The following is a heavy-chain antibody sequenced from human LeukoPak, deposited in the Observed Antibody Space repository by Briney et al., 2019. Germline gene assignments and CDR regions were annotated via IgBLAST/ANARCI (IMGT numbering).Heavy chain of an antibody. CDR1: GFTFSTYW. V-gene: IGHV3-7*03. J-gene: IGHJ6*03. Sequence: PGGSLRLSCAASGFTFSTYWMSWVRQAPGKGLEWVANINQGGNDQYYVDSVKGRFTISRDNAKNSLYLQMNSLRAEDTAVYYCAREGRRPPYYYYYMDVWGKGTTVTISS. CDR3: AREGRRPPYYYYYMDV. CDR2: INQGGNDQ.